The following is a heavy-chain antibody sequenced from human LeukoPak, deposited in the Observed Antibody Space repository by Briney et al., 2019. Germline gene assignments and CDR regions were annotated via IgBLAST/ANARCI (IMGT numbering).Heavy chain of an antibody. CDR3: ARGWEPYSSSLDS. Sequence: SETLSLTCTVSGYSISSGYYWGWIRQPPGKGLEWIGSIYYRGNTYYNPSLKSRVTMSVDTSKNQFSLKLSSVTPEDTAVYYCARGWEPYSSSLDSWGQGTLVTVSS. CDR2: IYYRGNT. CDR1: GYSISSGYY. V-gene: IGHV4-38-2*02. J-gene: IGHJ4*02. D-gene: IGHD6-13*01.